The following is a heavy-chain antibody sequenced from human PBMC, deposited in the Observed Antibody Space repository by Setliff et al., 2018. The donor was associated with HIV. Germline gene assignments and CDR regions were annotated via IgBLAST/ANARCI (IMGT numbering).Heavy chain of an antibody. CDR2: IYTSGST. D-gene: IGHD3-10*01. J-gene: IGHJ2*01. CDR3: ARGAMVRGVWYFDL. V-gene: IGHV4-61*02. Sequence: SETLSLTCTVSGASISSGNYYWSWIRQPAGKGLEWIGRIYTSGSTNYNPSLKSRVTISLDTSKNQFSLKLSSVTAADTAVYYCARGAMVRGVWYFDLWGRGTLVTVSS. CDR1: GASISSGNYY.